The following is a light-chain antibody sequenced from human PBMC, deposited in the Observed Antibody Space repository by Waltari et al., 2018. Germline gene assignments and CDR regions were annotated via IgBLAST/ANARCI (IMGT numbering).Light chain of an antibody. CDR2: KDS. CDR1: HSNIGRNY. V-gene: IGLV1-47*01. Sequence: QSVLTQPPSASGTPGQRVTISCSGSHSNIGRNYVSWYQQLPGPAPKLLIYKDSQRPSGVPDRFSGSKSGTSASLAISGLRSEDEADYYCAAWDDSLSGPIFATGTKVTV. CDR3: AAWDDSLSGPI. J-gene: IGLJ1*01.